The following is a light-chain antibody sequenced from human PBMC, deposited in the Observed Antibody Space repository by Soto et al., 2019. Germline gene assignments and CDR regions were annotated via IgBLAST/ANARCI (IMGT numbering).Light chain of an antibody. CDR1: SSNIGAGYD. J-gene: IGLJ2*01. V-gene: IGLV1-40*01. CDR2: GNS. CDR3: QSYDSSLSGSVV. Sequence: QSVLTQPPSVSGAPGQRVTISCTGSSSNIGAGYDVHWYQQLPGTAPKLLIYGNSNRPSGVPDRFCGSKSGTSASLAITRLQVEDEADYYCQSYDSSLSGSVVFGGGTKLTVL.